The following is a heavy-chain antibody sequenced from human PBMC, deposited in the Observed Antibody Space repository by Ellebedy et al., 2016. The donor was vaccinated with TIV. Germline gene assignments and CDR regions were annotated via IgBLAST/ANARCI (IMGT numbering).Heavy chain of an antibody. CDR3: ARGGERFMDV. CDR1: GYTLTELS. CDR2: FDPESGET. Sequence: ASVKVSCKVSGYTLTELSMHWVRQAPGKGLEWMGGFDPESGETVSAQKFQGRVTMTGDTSTDTAYMELSNLRSEDTAVYYCARGGERFMDVWGQGTTVTVSS. V-gene: IGHV1-24*01. D-gene: IGHD2-21*01. J-gene: IGHJ6*02.